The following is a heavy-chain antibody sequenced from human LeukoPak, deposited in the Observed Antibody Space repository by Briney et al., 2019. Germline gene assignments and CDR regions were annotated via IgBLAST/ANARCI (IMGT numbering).Heavy chain of an antibody. D-gene: IGHD3-16*01. CDR3: AKNGGPHGMDV. CDR2: IKHDGSET. J-gene: IGHJ6*02. CDR1: GFTFSSIW. V-gene: IGHV3-7*02. Sequence: GGSLRLSCATSGFTFSSIWMSWVRQAPGKGLEWVTNIKHDGSETNYVDSVKGRFTISRDNAKNSLHLQMNSLRVEDTAVYYCAKNGGPHGMDVWGQGTTVTVS.